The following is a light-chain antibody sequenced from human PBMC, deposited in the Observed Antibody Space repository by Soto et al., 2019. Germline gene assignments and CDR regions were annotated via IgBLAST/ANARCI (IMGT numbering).Light chain of an antibody. J-gene: IGLJ2*01. V-gene: IGLV1-40*01. CDR1: SSNIGAGYD. CDR3: QSYDSSLSGSNVV. Sequence: VVTQPPSVSGAPGQRVTISCTGSSSNIGAGYDVHWYQQLPGTAPKLLIYGNSNRPSGVPDRFSGSKSGTSASLAITGLQAEDEADYYCQSYDSSLSGSNVVFGGGTKLTVL. CDR2: GNS.